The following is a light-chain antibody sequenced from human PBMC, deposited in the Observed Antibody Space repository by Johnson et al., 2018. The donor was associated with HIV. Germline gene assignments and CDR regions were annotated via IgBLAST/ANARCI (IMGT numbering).Light chain of an antibody. J-gene: IGLJ1*01. CDR2: ESN. V-gene: IGLV1-51*02. CDR3: GTWDSRLSVYV. CDR1: SSNIGINF. Sequence: QSVLTQPPSVSAAPGQKVTISCSGGSSNIGINFVSWYQQVPGTAPKLLICESNKRPSGIPNRFSGSKSGTSATLGITGLQTGDEADYYCGTWDSRLSVYVFGTGTKVTVL.